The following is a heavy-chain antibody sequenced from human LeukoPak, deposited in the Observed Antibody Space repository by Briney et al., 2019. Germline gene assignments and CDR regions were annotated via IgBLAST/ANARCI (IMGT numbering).Heavy chain of an antibody. Sequence: SVKVSCKASGGTFSSYAISWVRQAPGQGLEWMGGIIPIFGTANYAQKFQGRVTITTDESTSTAYMELSSLRSEDTAVYYCAAYSSSYTRDDYWGQGTLVTVSS. CDR1: GGTFSSYA. CDR3: AAYSSSYTRDDY. J-gene: IGHJ4*02. CDR2: IIPIFGTA. D-gene: IGHD6-13*01. V-gene: IGHV1-69*05.